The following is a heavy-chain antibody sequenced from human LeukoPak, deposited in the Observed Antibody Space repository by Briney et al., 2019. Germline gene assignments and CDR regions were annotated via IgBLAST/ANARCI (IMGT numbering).Heavy chain of an antibody. V-gene: IGHV3-21*01. Sequence: PGGSLRLSCAASGFTFSSYSMNWVRQAPGKGLEWVSSISSSSSYIYYADSVKGRFTISRDNAKNSLYLQMNSLRAEDTAVYYCAVSSGGSERWFDPWGQGTLVTVSS. CDR2: ISSSSSYI. CDR1: GFTFSSYS. CDR3: AVSSGGSERWFDP. J-gene: IGHJ5*02. D-gene: IGHD2-15*01.